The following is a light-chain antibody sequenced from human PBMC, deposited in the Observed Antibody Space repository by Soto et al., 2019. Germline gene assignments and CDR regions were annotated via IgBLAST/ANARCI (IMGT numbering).Light chain of an antibody. CDR2: GAS. CDR3: QQYGSSPS. V-gene: IGKV3-15*01. CDR1: QSISNQ. Sequence: EVVITQAPATLSVSPGERATLFCRASQSISNQIAWYQQRPGQAPRLLISGASTRATGIPARFSGSGSGTEFTLSISSLEPEDFAVYYCQQYGSSPSFGQGTMVDI. J-gene: IGKJ1*01.